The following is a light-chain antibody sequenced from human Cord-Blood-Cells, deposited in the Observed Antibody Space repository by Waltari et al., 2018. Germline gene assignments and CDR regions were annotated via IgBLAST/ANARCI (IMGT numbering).Light chain of an antibody. CDR3: QQYDSYSST. CDR1: QCISSW. Sequence: HMTPPPYPLPASVADRVTINSRASQCISSWLARDQQKPGKAPRRLVYKASSLERGVPSRFSRIGSGTEVTVTISRLQPDDFATYYCQQYDSYSSTFGQGTKLEIK. CDR2: KAS. V-gene: IGKV1-5*03. J-gene: IGKJ2*01.